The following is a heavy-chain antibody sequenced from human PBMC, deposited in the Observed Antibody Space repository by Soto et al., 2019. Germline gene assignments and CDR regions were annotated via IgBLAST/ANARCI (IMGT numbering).Heavy chain of an antibody. CDR1: GGTFSSYA. V-gene: IGHV1-69*13. D-gene: IGHD5-12*01. J-gene: IGHJ6*03. CDR2: IIPIFGTA. Sequence: ASVKVSCKASGGTFSSYAISWVRQAPGQGLEWMGGIIPIFGTANYAQKFQGRVTITADESTSTAYMELSSLRSEDTAVYYCARGAYSGYDPPDHYYYYYYMDVWGKGTTVTVSS. CDR3: ARGAYSGYDPPDHYYYYYYMDV.